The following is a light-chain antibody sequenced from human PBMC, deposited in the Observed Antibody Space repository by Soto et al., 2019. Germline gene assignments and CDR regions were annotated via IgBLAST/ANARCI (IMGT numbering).Light chain of an antibody. CDR3: QQYNNWPYT. CDR2: GAS. V-gene: IGKV3-15*01. J-gene: IGKJ2*01. Sequence: EIVMTQSPATLSVSPGERAALSWRASQSVSSNFAWYQQKPGQAPRLLIYGASTRATGIPARFSGSGSGTEFTLTISSLQSEDFAVYYCQQYNNWPYTFGQGTKLEIK. CDR1: QSVSSN.